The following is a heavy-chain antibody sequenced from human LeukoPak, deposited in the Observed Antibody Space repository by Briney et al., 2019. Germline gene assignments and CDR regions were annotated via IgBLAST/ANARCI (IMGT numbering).Heavy chain of an antibody. CDR2: IYSSGST. J-gene: IGHJ4*02. Sequence: SQTLSLTCTVSGGSISSGSYYWSWIRQPAGKGLEWIGRIYSSGSTNYNPSLKSRVTISVDTSKDQFSLKLSSVTAADTAVYSCARKATTDFDWFARLGFDYSGQGTLVTASS. CDR3: ARKATTDFDWFARLGFDY. CDR1: GGSISSGSYY. V-gene: IGHV4-61*02. D-gene: IGHD3-9*01.